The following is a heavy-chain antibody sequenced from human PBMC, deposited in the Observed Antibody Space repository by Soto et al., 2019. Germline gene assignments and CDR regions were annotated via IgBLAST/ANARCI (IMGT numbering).Heavy chain of an antibody. J-gene: IGHJ4*02. D-gene: IGHD3-9*01. CDR3: ERGLGYDTLY. Sequence: QVQLQESGPGLVKPSETLSLTCRVSGASVTSGSHFWNWIRQPPGKGLECIGYIHTSGNTNYNPSLKGGVSPLADTSRFYCSLIIRSLTAADTDVYYCERGLGYDTLYWGQGILVTVSS. CDR1: GASVTSGSHF. V-gene: IGHV4-61*01. CDR2: IHTSGNT.